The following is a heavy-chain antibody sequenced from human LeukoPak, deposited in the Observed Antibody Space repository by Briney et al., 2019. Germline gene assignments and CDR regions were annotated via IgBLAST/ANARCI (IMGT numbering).Heavy chain of an antibody. V-gene: IGHV3-11*04. CDR2: ITSSSDTI. CDR3: ARLDYYYGSGSYGGDF. D-gene: IGHD3-10*01. J-gene: IGHJ4*02. CDR1: GFTFSDYY. Sequence: GGSLRLSCAASGFTFSDYYMSWIRQAPGKGLEWVSHITSSSDTIIYADSVKGRFTISRDNAKNSLYLQMSSLRAEDTAVYYCARLDYYYGSGSYGGDFWGQGTLVTVSS.